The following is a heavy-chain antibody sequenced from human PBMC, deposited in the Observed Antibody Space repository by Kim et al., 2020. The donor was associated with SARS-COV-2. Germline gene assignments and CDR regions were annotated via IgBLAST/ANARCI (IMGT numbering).Heavy chain of an antibody. J-gene: IGHJ4*01. Sequence: GGSLRLSCAASGFSFGDYYMSWIRQTPGKGLEWLSYISNSIDYTKYADSVKGRFTISRDNAKNSLYLQMNSLRAEDTAVYYCARVGDGPRGSYHCDYWG. CDR3: ARVGDGPRGSYHCDY. CDR2: ISNSIDYT. CDR1: GFSFGDYY. V-gene: IGHV3-11*05. D-gene: IGHD1-26*01.